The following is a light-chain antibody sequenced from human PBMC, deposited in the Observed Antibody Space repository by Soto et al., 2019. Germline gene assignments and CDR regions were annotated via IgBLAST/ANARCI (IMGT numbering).Light chain of an antibody. V-gene: IGKV1-5*03. CDR3: QQYSSSWT. CDR1: QSISTW. Sequence: DIQMTQSPSTLSASVGDRVTITCRASQSISTWLAWYQQKPGKAPKLLNYEASSLESGVPSRFHGSGSGTEFTLTVSSLQPDDFAIYYCQQYSSSWTFGQGTKVEIK. J-gene: IGKJ1*01. CDR2: EAS.